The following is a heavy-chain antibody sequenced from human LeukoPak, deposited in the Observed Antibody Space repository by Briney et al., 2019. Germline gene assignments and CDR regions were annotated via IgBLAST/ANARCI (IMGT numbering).Heavy chain of an antibody. CDR1: AYTFTVYY. CDR3: AREDYYDSSGYYKNKEYFQH. J-gene: IGHJ1*01. V-gene: IGHV1-2*02. CDR2: INPNSGGT. Sequence: ASVTVSFTSSAYTFTVYYMHWVRQAPGQGLEWMGWINPNSGGTNYAQKFQGRVTMTRDTSISTAYMELSRLRSDDTAVYYCAREDYYDSSGYYKNKEYFQHWGQGTLVTVSS. D-gene: IGHD3-22*01.